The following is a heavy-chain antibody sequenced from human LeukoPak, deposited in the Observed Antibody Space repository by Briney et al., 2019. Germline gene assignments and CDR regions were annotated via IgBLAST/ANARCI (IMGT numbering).Heavy chain of an antibody. CDR3: ARDQASAAVGTVYYYHGMDV. V-gene: IGHV3-48*04. CDR1: GFTFSSYS. CDR2: ISSSSSTI. J-gene: IGHJ6*02. D-gene: IGHD6-13*01. Sequence: GGSLRLSCAASGFTFSSYSMNWVRQAPGKGLEWVSYISSSSSTIYYADSVKGRFTISRDNAKNSLYLQMNSLRAEDTAVYYCARDQASAAVGTVYYYHGMDVWGQGTTVTVSS.